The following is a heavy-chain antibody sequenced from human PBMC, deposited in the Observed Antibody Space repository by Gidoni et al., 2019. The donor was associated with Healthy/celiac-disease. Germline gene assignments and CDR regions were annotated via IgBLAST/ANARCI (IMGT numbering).Heavy chain of an antibody. CDR1: GGTFSSYA. V-gene: IGHV1-69*13. CDR2: IIPIFGTA. J-gene: IGHJ4*02. Sequence: VKVACKASGGTFSSYASSWVRQAPGQGLEWMGGIIPIFGTAKYAQKFQGSVTITADESTSTAYLGLSSLRSEDTAVYYCAREDDSSGYHTYDYWGQGTLVTVSS. D-gene: IGHD3-22*01. CDR3: AREDDSSGYHTYDY.